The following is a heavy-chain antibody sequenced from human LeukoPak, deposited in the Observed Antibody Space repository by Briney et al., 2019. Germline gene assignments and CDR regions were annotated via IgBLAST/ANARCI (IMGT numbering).Heavy chain of an antibody. Sequence: SETLSLTCTVSGGSISSYYWSWIRQPPGKGLEWIGYIYYGGSTNYNPSLKSRVTISVDTSKNQFSLKLSSVTAADTAVYYCARGMIVVVPAAPSYYFDYWGQGTLVTVSS. V-gene: IGHV4-59*01. CDR1: GGSISSYY. CDR2: IYYGGST. J-gene: IGHJ4*02. D-gene: IGHD2-2*01. CDR3: ARGMIVVVPAAPSYYFDY.